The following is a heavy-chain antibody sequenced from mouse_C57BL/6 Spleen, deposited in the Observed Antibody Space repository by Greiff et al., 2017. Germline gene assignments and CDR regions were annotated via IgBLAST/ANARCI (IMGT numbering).Heavy chain of an antibody. CDR3: ARQRIYYGNYWFAY. V-gene: IGHV5-6*01. CDR2: ISSGGSYT. J-gene: IGHJ3*01. Sequence: EVKLMESGGDLVKPGGSLKLSCAASGFTFSSYGMSWVRQTPDKRLEWVATISSGGSYTYYPDSVKGRFTISRDNAKNTLYLQMSSLKSEDTAMYYCARQRIYYGNYWFAYWGQGTLVTVSA. D-gene: IGHD2-1*01. CDR1: GFTFSSYG.